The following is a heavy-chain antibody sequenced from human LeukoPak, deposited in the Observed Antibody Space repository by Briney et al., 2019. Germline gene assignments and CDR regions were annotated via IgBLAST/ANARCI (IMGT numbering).Heavy chain of an antibody. V-gene: IGHV4-31*03. D-gene: IGHD5-24*01. CDR1: SGSISSGVYY. CDR3: ARGVRWLQLSYFDY. Sequence: SQTLSLTCPVSSGSISSGVYYWSWIRQHPGKGLEWIGYIYYSGSTYYNPSLKSRVTISVDTSKNQFSLKLSSVTAADTAVYCCARGVRWLQLSYFDYWGQGTLVTVSS. J-gene: IGHJ4*02. CDR2: IYYSGST.